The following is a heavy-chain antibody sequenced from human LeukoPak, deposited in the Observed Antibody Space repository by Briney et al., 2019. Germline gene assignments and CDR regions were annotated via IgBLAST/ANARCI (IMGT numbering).Heavy chain of an antibody. V-gene: IGHV3-21*01. CDR1: GFTFSSYS. CDR3: ARDQTNGYFDWYYYYGMDV. J-gene: IGHJ6*02. D-gene: IGHD3-9*01. CDR2: ISSGSDYI. Sequence: GGSLRLSCAASGFTFSSYSMDWVRQAPGKGLEWVSLISSGSDYIYYADSVKGRFTISRDNATNSLYLQMNSLRAEDTAVYYCARDQTNGYFDWYYYYGMDVWGQGTTVTVSS.